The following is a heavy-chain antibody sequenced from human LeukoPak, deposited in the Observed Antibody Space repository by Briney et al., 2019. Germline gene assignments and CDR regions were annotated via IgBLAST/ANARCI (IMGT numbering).Heavy chain of an antibody. CDR1: GGSISSYY. Sequence: PSETLSLTCTVSGGSISSYYWSWIRQPPGKGLEWIGYIYYSGSTNYNPSLKSRVTISVDTPKNQFSLKLSSVTAADTAVYYCARRGVDSSGYYIDYWGQGTLVTVSS. CDR3: ARRGVDSSGYYIDY. D-gene: IGHD3-22*01. CDR2: IYYSGST. V-gene: IGHV4-59*01. J-gene: IGHJ4*02.